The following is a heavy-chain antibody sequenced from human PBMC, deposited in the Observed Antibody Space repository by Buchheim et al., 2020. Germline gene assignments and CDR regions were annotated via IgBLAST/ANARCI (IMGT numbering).Heavy chain of an antibody. CDR3: AKDVTYYYASSGYYYWH. CDR2: ISGSGGYST. V-gene: IGHV3-23*01. J-gene: IGHJ4*02. Sequence: EVQLLESGGGLVQPGGSLRLSCEASGFTFDNYAMSWVRQAPGKGLEWVSAISGSGGYSTYYADSVRGRFTISRDDSTNKAYLHMRSLRAEDTAVYFCAKDVTYYYASSGYYYWHWGQGTL. CDR1: GFTFDNYA. D-gene: IGHD3-22*01.